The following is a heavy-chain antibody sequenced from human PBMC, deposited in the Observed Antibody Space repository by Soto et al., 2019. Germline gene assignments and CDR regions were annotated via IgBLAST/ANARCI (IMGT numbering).Heavy chain of an antibody. Sequence: QVQLQESGPGLVKPSETLSLTCTVSGGSISSYYWSWIRQPPGKGLEWIGYIYYSGSTNYNPPLMSRVPISVDTSKNQFSLKLSSVTAADTAVYYCAIEDTAMAIFDYWGQGTLVTVSS. J-gene: IGHJ4*02. D-gene: IGHD5-18*01. CDR2: IYYSGST. V-gene: IGHV4-59*01. CDR3: AIEDTAMAIFDY. CDR1: GGSISSYY.